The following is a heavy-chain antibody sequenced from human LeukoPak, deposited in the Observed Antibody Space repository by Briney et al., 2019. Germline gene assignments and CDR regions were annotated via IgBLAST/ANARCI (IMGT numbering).Heavy chain of an antibody. CDR2: IYYSGST. CDR1: GFTFGDYA. J-gene: IGHJ6*03. D-gene: IGHD5-12*01. CDR3: ARVAVATILDYYYMDV. V-gene: IGHV4-59*01. Sequence: GSLRLSCTASGFTFGDYAMSWVRQPPGKGLEWIGYIYYSGSTNYNPSLKSRVTISVDTSKNQFSLKLSSVTAADTAVYYCARVAVATILDYYYMDVWGKGTTVTVSS.